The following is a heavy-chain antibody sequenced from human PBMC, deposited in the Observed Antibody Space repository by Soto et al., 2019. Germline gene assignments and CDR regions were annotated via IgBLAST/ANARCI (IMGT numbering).Heavy chain of an antibody. V-gene: IGHV1-18*01. J-gene: IGHJ4*02. Sequence: ASVKVSCKASGYTFTSYGIIWVRQAPGQGLEWMGWISAYNGNTNYAQKLQGRVTMTTDTSTSTAYMELRSLRSDDTAVYYCASISGSSRYRDFDYWGQGTLVTVSS. D-gene: IGHD6-13*01. CDR1: GYTFTSYG. CDR2: ISAYNGNT. CDR3: ASISGSSRYRDFDY.